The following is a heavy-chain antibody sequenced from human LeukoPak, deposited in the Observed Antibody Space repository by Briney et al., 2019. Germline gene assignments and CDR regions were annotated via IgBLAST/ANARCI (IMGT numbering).Heavy chain of an antibody. V-gene: IGHV4-34*01. J-gene: IGHJ6*03. D-gene: IGHD6-19*01. CDR1: GGSFSGYY. Sequence: SETLSLTCAVYGGSFSGYYWSWIRQPPGKGLEWIGEINHSGSTNYNPSLKSRVTISVDTSKNQFSLKLSSVTAADTAVYYCARGTYSSGWYFHYYYYYYMDVWGKGTTVTVSS. CDR3: ARGTYSSGWYFHYYYYYYMDV. CDR2: INHSGST.